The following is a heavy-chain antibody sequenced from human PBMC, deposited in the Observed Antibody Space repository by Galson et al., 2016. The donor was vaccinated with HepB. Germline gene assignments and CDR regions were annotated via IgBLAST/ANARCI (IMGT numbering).Heavy chain of an antibody. CDR1: GFTFSNYD. CDR2: IYTAGDT. J-gene: IGHJ6*04. Sequence: LRLSCAASGFTFSNYDMHWVRQAPGKGLEWVSSIYTAGDTNYQDSVEGRFTVSRENAKDSVYLHMNSLRAGDTAVYFCARGSYSSDWYRSSAYDFGMNVWGKGTPVTVSS. CDR3: ARGSYSSDWYRSSAYDFGMNV. V-gene: IGHV3-13*01. D-gene: IGHD6-19*01.